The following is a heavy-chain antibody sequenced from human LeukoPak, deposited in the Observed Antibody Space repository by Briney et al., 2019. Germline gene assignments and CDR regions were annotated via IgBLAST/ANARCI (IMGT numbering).Heavy chain of an antibody. D-gene: IGHD5-12*01. CDR2: IYYSGST. J-gene: IGHJ4*02. Sequence: PSETLSLTCTVSGGSVSSGSYYWSWIRQPPGKGLEWIGYIYYSGSTNYNPSLKSRVTISVDTSKNQFSLKLSSVTAADTAVYYCATGGEWLRGYYFDYWGQGTLVTVSS. CDR3: ATGGEWLRGYYFDY. V-gene: IGHV4-61*01. CDR1: GGSVSSGSYY.